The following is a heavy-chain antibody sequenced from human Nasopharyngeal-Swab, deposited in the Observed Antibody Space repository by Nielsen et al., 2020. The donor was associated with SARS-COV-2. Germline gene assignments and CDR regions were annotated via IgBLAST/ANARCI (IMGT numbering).Heavy chain of an antibody. V-gene: IGHV3-21*01. CDR3: ARSLRGSSLHY. J-gene: IGHJ4*02. CDR1: GFTFSSYS. CDR2: ISSSSSYI. Sequence: GESLKISCAASGFTFSSYSMNWVRQAPGKGLEWVSSISSSSSYIYYADSVKGRFTISRDNAKNSLYLQMHSLSAEDTAVYYCARSLRGSSLHYWGQGTLVTVSS. D-gene: IGHD6-6*01.